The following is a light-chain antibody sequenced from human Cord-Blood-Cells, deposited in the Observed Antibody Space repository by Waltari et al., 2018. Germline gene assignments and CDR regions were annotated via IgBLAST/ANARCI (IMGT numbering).Light chain of an antibody. Sequence: DIVMTQSPDSLAVSLGERATINCKSSRSVLYSPNNKNYLAWYQQKPGQPPKLLIYWASTRESGVPDRFSGSGSGTDFTLTISSLQAEDVAVYYCQQYYSTPTWTFGQGTKVEIK. J-gene: IGKJ1*01. CDR2: WAS. CDR3: QQYYSTPTWT. V-gene: IGKV4-1*01. CDR1: RSVLYSPNNKNY.